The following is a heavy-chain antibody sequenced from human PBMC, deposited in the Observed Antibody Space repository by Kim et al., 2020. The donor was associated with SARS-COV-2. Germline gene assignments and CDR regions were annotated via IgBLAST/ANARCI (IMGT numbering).Heavy chain of an antibody. J-gene: IGHJ4*02. D-gene: IGHD6-6*01. V-gene: IGHV3-64D*06. Sequence: ADSVKGRFTISRDNSKNTLYLQMSSLRAEDTAVYYCVKDEYSSSSRVDYWGQGTLVTVSS. CDR3: VKDEYSSSSRVDY.